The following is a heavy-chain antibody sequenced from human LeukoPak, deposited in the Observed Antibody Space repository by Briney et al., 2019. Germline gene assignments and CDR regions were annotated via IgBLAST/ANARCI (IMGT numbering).Heavy chain of an antibody. J-gene: IGHJ6*03. D-gene: IGHD3-22*01. V-gene: IGHV4-59*01. Sequence: PSETLSLTCAVSGGSISGYYWSWIRQSPDKGLEWIGYIYYSGSTNYNPSPQSRVTISVDTSKNQFSLKITSVTAADTAVYYCARVAIPYDISPYYDGYMDVWGKGTTVTVSS. CDR2: IYYSGST. CDR3: ARVAIPYDISPYYDGYMDV. CDR1: GGSISGYY.